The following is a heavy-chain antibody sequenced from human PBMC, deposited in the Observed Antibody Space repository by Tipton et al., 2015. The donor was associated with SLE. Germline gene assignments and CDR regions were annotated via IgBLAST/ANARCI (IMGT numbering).Heavy chain of an antibody. Sequence: SLRLSCAASGFTFGDFAMHWVRQAPGKGLEWVAATWYDGSKKFYADSVKGRFTISRDDSKNTLYLQMSSLRAEDTAIYYCGKGLNFDFWSGFGMDVWGQGTTVTVS. D-gene: IGHD3-3*01. CDR1: GFTFGDFA. V-gene: IGHV3-33*03. CDR3: GKGLNFDFWSGFGMDV. CDR2: TWYDGSKK. J-gene: IGHJ6*02.